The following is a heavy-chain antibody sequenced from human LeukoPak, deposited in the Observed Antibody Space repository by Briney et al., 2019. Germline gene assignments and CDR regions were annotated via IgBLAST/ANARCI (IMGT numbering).Heavy chain of an antibody. CDR1: GGSISSSSYY. V-gene: IGHV4-39*01. D-gene: IGHD2-2*01. CDR2: IYYSGST. CDR3: ARHETSCSSTSCWVYFDY. J-gene: IGHJ4*02. Sequence: SETLSLACTVSGGSISSSSYYWGWIRQPPGKGLEWIGSIYYSGSTYYNPSLKSRVTISVDTSKNQFSLKLSSVTAADTAVYYCARHETSCSSTSCWVYFDYWGQGTLVTVSS.